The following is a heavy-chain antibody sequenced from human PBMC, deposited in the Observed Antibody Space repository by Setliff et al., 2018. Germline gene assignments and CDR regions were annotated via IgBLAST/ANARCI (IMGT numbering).Heavy chain of an antibody. D-gene: IGHD2-15*01. V-gene: IGHV4-34*12. J-gene: IGHJ4*02. Sequence: SETLSLTCAVYGGSFSGYYWSWIRQPPGKRLEWIGEIIHSGSTNYNPSLKSRVTISMDTSKNQFSLKVSSVTATDTAVYYCARSFSRSEKFLLDYWGQGALVTVSS. CDR2: IIHSGST. CDR1: GGSFSGYY. CDR3: ARSFSRSEKFLLDY.